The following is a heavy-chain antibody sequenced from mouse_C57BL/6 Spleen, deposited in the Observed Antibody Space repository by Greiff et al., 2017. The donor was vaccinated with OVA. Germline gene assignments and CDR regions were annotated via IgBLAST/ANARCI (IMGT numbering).Heavy chain of an antibody. J-gene: IGHJ4*01. CDR3: ARELGGDAMDY. CDR2: INPSNGGT. Sequence: QVQLKQPGTELVKPGASVKLSCKASGYTFTSYWMHWVKQRPGQGLEWIGNINPSNGGTNYNEKFKSKATLTVDKSSSAAYMQLSSLTSEDSAVYYCARELGGDAMDYWGQGTSVTVSS. CDR1: GYTFTSYW. V-gene: IGHV1-53*01. D-gene: IGHD4-1*01.